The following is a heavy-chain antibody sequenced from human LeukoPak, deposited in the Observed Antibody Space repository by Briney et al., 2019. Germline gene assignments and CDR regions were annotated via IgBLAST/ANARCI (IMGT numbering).Heavy chain of an antibody. J-gene: IGHJ2*01. CDR1: GGSFSGYY. V-gene: IGHV4-34*01. Sequence: SETLSLTCAVYGGSFSGYYWSWIRQPPEKGLEWIGEINHSGSTNYNPSLKSRVTISVDTSKNQFSLKLSSVTAADTSVYYCASGLDDYSNYWYFDLWGRGTLVTVSS. CDR3: ASGLDDYSNYWYFDL. CDR2: INHSGST. D-gene: IGHD4-11*01.